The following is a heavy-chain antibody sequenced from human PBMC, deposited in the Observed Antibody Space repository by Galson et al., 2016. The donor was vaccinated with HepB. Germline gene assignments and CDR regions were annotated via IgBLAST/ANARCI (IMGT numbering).Heavy chain of an antibody. CDR2: IYNGGST. D-gene: IGHD4-17*01. V-gene: IGHV3-66*01. J-gene: IGHJ4*02. CDR3: VRGVYGDHGWFDY. CDR1: GFTVSNDY. Sequence: SLRLSCAASGFTVSNDYMRWVRQAPGKGLEWVSLIYNGGSTYYADSVKGRFTISRDSSQNSLFLQMNTLRAEDTAVYFCVRGVYGDHGWFDYWGQGTLVTVSS.